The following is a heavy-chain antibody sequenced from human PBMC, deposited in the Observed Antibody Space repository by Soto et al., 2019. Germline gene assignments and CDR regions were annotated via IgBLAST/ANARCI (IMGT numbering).Heavy chain of an antibody. Sequence: PGGSLRLSCAASGFTFRSFTMNWVRLAPGKGLEWVSTISSNSAYIYYTDALRGRFTISRDNAKNSLHLQMNSLRAEDTAVYYCVKDESINWYSGHFRHWRQGTLVTVSS. V-gene: IGHV3-21*01. D-gene: IGHD6-13*01. CDR2: ISSNSAYI. J-gene: IGHJ1*01. CDR1: GFTFRSFT. CDR3: VKDESINWYSGHFRH.